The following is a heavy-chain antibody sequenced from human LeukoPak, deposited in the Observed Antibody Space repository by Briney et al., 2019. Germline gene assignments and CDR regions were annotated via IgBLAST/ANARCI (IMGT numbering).Heavy chain of an antibody. J-gene: IGHJ4*02. CDR2: INHSGST. CDR1: SGSFSGYY. D-gene: IGHD2-2*01. V-gene: IGHV4-34*01. CDR3: ARVGYCSSTSCPDPFDY. Sequence: SETLSLTCAVYSGSFSGYYWSWIRQPPGKGLEWIGEINHSGSTNYNPSLKSRVTISVGTSKNQFSLKLSSVTAADTAVYYCARVGYCSSTSCPDPFDYWGQGTLVTVSS.